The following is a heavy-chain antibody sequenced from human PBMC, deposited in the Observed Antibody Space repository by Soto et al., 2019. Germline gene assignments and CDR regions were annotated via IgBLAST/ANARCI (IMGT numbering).Heavy chain of an antibody. D-gene: IGHD2-8*01. CDR2: IYYSGST. CDR1: GGSISSSSYY. J-gene: IGHJ4*02. Sequence: PSETLSLTCTVSGGSISSSSYYWGWIRQPPGKGLEWIGSIYYSGSTYYNPSLKSRVTISVDTSKNQFSLKLSSVTAADTAVYYCARHVHHLLIPLFFDYWGQGTLVTVSS. CDR3: ARHVHHLLIPLFFDY. V-gene: IGHV4-39*01.